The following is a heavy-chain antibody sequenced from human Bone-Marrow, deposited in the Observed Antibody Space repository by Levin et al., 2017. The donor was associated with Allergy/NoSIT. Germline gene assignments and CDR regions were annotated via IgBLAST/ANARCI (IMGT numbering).Heavy chain of an antibody. CDR3: ARLSLTFYDILTGYYSPIGTFDY. D-gene: IGHD3-9*01. CDR1: GGSINSGDSY. J-gene: IGHJ4*02. V-gene: IGHV4-30-4*01. Sequence: SETLSLTCNVSGGSINSGDSYWSWIRQPPGKGLEWIGYIYYSGSTYYNPSLKSRMTISIDTSKSQFSLQLSSVTAADTAVYYCARLSLTFYDILTGYYSPIGTFDYWGQGTLVTVSS. CDR2: IYYSGST.